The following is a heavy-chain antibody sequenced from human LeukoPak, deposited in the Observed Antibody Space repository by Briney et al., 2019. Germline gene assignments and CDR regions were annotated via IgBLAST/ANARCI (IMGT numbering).Heavy chain of an antibody. D-gene: IGHD3-16*02. V-gene: IGHV4-59*01. CDR3: ARGDRIMITFGGVIAGSWFDP. J-gene: IGHJ5*02. CDR2: IYYSGST. Sequence: SETLSLTCTVSGGSISSYYWSWIRQPPGKGLEWIGYIYYSGSTNYNPSLKSRVTISVDTSKNQFSLKLSSVTAADTAVYYCARGDRIMITFGGVIAGSWFDPWGQGTLVTVSS. CDR1: GGSISSYY.